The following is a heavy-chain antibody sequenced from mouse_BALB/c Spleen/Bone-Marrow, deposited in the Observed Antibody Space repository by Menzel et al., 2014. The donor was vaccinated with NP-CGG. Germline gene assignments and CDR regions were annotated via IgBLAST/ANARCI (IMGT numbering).Heavy chain of an antibody. CDR2: INSNGGST. J-gene: IGHJ4*01. Sequence: EVQLVESGGGLVQPGGSLKLSCAASGFTFSSYGMYWVRQTPDKRLELVATINSNGGSTYYPDSVKGRFTISRDNAKNTLYLQMSSLKSEDAAMYYCAWIWSYYAMDYWGQGTSVTVSS. CDR1: GFTFSSYG. V-gene: IGHV5-6-3*01. CDR3: AWIWSYYAMDY.